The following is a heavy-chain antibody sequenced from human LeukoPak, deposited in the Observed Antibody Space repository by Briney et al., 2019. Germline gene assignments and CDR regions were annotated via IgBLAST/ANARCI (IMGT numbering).Heavy chain of an antibody. CDR1: GFTFSTYG. CDR3: AKDRCSNGIGCLYYHMDV. D-gene: IGHD2-8*01. V-gene: IGHV3-30*02. J-gene: IGHJ6*04. CDR2: IQYDRSNQ. Sequence: PGGSLRLSCAASGFTFSTYGMHWVRQAPGKGLEWVAYIQYDRSNQQYAGSVKGRFSISRDNSKNTLYLQMNSLRAEDTAVYYCAKDRCSNGIGCLYYHMDVWGKGTTVTISS.